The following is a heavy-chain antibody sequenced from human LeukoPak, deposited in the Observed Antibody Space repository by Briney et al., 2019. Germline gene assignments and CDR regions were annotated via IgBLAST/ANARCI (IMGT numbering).Heavy chain of an antibody. V-gene: IGHV3-66*02. CDR3: AKDYYGSGSYYRGWYYYYGMDV. Sequence: AGGSLRLSCAASGFTVSNNYMNWVRQSPGKGLEWVAVIFGGGDTYYADSVKGRFTISRDDSKNTLYLQMSNLRPEDTAVYYCAKDYYGSGSYYRGWYYYYGMDVWGQGTTVTVSS. J-gene: IGHJ6*02. CDR2: IFGGGDT. CDR1: GFTVSNNY. D-gene: IGHD3-10*01.